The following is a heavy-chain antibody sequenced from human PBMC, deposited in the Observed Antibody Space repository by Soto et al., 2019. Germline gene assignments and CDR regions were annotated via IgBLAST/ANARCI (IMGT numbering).Heavy chain of an antibody. Sequence: ETLSLTCTVSGGSISSYYWSWIRQPAGKGLEWIGRIYTSGSTNYNPSLKSRVTMSVDTSKNQFSLKLSSVTAADTAVYYCARVRTDSSGYYLRWFDPWGQGTLLTVSS. CDR1: GGSISSYY. J-gene: IGHJ5*02. CDR3: ARVRTDSSGYYLRWFDP. D-gene: IGHD3-22*01. CDR2: IYTSGST. V-gene: IGHV4-4*07.